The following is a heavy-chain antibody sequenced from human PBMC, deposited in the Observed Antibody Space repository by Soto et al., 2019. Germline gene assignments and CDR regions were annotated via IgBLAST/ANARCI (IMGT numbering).Heavy chain of an antibody. D-gene: IGHD3-22*01. CDR3: AGDYYDSSHTWPP. Sequence: PGGSLRLSCAASGFTFSYYYMSWIRQAPGKGLEWVSYISASGSTMYYADSVKGRFTISRDNAKNSLYLQMNSLRDEDTAVYYCAGDYYDSSHTWPPWGQGTLVTVSS. V-gene: IGHV3-11*01. CDR1: GFTFSYYY. J-gene: IGHJ5*02. CDR2: ISASGSTM.